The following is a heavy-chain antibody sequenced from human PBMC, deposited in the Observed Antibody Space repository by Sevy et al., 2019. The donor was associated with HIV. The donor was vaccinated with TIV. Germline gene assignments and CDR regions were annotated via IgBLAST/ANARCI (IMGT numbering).Heavy chain of an antibody. D-gene: IGHD2-8*01. CDR3: AREGCTKPHDY. V-gene: IGHV3-23*01. Sequence: GGSLRLSCAASGFAFSKYSMSWVRQPPGKGLEWVSSLSFGCGEINYADSVKGRFTISRDNSKSSVYLQMNNLRPEDTAVYYCAREGCTKPHDYWGQGTLVTVSS. J-gene: IGHJ4*02. CDR1: GFAFSKYS. CDR2: LSFGCGEI.